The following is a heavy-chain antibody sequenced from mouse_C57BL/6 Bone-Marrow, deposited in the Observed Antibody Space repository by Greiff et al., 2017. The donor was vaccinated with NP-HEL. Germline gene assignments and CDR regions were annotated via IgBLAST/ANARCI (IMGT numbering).Heavy chain of an antibody. V-gene: IGHV1-18*01. Sequence: SGPELVKPGASVKIPCKASGYTFTDYNMDWVKQSHGKSLEWIGDINPNNGGTIYNQKFKGKATLTVDKSSSTAYMELRSLTSEDTAVYYCARSRGYDYDPWFAYWGQGTLVTVSA. D-gene: IGHD2-4*01. CDR2: INPNNGGT. J-gene: IGHJ3*01. CDR3: ARSRGYDYDPWFAY. CDR1: GYTFTDYN.